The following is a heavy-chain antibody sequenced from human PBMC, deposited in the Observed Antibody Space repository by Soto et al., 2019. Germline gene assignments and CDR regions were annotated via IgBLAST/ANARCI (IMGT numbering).Heavy chain of an antibody. V-gene: IGHV1-46*01. Sequence: ASVKVSCKASGYTFSSYYMNWVRQAPGQGLEWMGIINPSGDSTSYAQKFQGRVTMTRDTSTSTVYMELSSLRSEDTAVYYCAKRHYFDSSTYYYFDYWGQGTLVTVSS. D-gene: IGHD3-22*01. CDR3: AKRHYFDSSTYYYFDY. J-gene: IGHJ4*02. CDR2: INPSGDST. CDR1: GYTFSSYY.